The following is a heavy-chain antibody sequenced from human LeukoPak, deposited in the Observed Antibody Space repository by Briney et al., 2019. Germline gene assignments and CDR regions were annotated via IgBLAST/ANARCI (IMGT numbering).Heavy chain of an antibody. V-gene: IGHV1-8*01. CDR1: GYTFTSYD. CDR2: MNPNSGNT. D-gene: IGHD3-9*01. J-gene: IGHJ4*02. Sequence: ASVKVSCKASGYTFTSYDINWVRQATGQGLEWMGWMNPNSGNTGYAQKFQGRVTMTRNTSISTAYMELSSLRSEDTAVYYCARMVVSKNPLTGYYNHFDYWGQGTLVTVS. CDR3: ARMVVSKNPLTGYYNHFDY.